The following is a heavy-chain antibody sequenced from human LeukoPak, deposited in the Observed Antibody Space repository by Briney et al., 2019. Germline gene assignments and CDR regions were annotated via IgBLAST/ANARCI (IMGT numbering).Heavy chain of an antibody. CDR2: IYYSGST. Sequence: PSETLSLTCTVSGGSISSGGYYWSWIRQHPGKGLEWIGYIYYSGSTYYNPSHKSRVTISVDTSKNQFSLKLSSVTAADTAVYYCARAILAAPYYFDYWGQGTLVTVSS. D-gene: IGHD6-6*01. J-gene: IGHJ4*02. CDR3: ARAILAAPYYFDY. CDR1: GGSISSGGYY. V-gene: IGHV4-31*03.